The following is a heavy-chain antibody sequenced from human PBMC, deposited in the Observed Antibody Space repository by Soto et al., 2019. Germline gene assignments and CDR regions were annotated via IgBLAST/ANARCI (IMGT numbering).Heavy chain of an antibody. D-gene: IGHD3-3*01. Sequence: QVQLVESGGGVVQPGRSLRLSCAASGFTFSSYGMHWVRQAPGKGLEWVAVISYDGSNKYYADSVKGRFTISRDNSKNTLYLQMNSLRAEDTAVYYCAKDGQPFWSCYTYYYYYYMDVWGKGTTVTVSS. V-gene: IGHV3-30*18. CDR3: AKDGQPFWSCYTYYYYYYMDV. J-gene: IGHJ6*03. CDR2: ISYDGSNK. CDR1: GFTFSSYG.